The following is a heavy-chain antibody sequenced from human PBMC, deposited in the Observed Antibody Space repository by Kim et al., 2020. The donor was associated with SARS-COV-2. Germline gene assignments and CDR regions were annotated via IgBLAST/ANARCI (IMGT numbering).Heavy chain of an antibody. V-gene: IGHV4-31*02. Sequence: PSLKSRVTISVDTSKNQFSLKLSSVTAADTAVYYCARDDSDSGANGMDVWGQGTTVTVSS. CDR3: ARDDSDSGANGMDV. D-gene: IGHD1-26*01. J-gene: IGHJ6*02.